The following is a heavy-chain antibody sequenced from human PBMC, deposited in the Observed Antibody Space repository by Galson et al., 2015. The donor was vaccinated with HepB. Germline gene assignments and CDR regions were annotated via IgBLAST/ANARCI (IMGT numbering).Heavy chain of an antibody. CDR3: ARDRPCSGGSCYRFDY. D-gene: IGHD2-15*01. V-gene: IGHV1-3*01. Sequence: SVKVSCKASGYTFTSYAMHWVRQAPGQRLEWMGWINAGNGNTKYSQKFQGRVTITRDTSASTAYMELSSLRSEDTAVYYCARDRPCSGGSCYRFDYWGQGTLVTVSS. J-gene: IGHJ4*02. CDR2: INAGNGNT. CDR1: GYTFTSYA.